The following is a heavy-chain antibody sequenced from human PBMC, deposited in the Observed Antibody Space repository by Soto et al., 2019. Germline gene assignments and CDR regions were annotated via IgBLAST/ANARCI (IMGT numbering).Heavy chain of an antibody. D-gene: IGHD3-22*01. CDR3: ASDYYASSGYLAPLDY. Sequence: EVQLVESGGGLVKPGGSLRLSCAASGFTFSSYSMNWVRQAPGKGLEWVSSISSSSSYIYYADSVKGRFTISRDNAKNSLYLKMTSLMAADTSVYYCASDYYASSGYLAPLDYGGQGTLVTVSS. CDR1: GFTFSSYS. CDR2: ISSSSSYI. V-gene: IGHV3-21*01. J-gene: IGHJ4*02.